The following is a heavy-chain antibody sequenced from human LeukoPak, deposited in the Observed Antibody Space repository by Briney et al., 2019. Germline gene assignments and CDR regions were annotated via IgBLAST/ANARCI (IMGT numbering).Heavy chain of an antibody. CDR2: IGSGNTI. Sequence: GGSLRLSCAASGFTFSNYEMNWVRQAPGKGLEWVSYIGSGNTIYYADSVKGRFTISRDNAKNLLYLQMNNLGAEDTAVYYCAKIISSGGPSQDWGQGTLVTVSS. CDR3: AKIISSGGPSQD. J-gene: IGHJ1*01. D-gene: IGHD2-15*01. V-gene: IGHV3-48*03. CDR1: GFTFSNYE.